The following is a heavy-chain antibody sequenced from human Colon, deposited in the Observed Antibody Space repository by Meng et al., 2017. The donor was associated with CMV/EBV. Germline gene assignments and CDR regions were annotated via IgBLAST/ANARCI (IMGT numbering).Heavy chain of an antibody. Sequence: SCKTSGYTVTSYYMHWLRQAPGQGLEWMGRIDSSNGGTNYAQKFQDRVTMTRDTSISTTYMEVSRLTSDDTAVYYCARDDRSYGVDYWGQGTLVTVSS. CDR2: IDSSNGGT. V-gene: IGHV1-2*06. CDR1: GYTVTSYY. J-gene: IGHJ4*02. CDR3: ARDDRSYGVDY. D-gene: IGHD3-10*01.